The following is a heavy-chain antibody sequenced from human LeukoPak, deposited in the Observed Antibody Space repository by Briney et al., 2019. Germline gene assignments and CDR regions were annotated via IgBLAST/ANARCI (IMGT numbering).Heavy chain of an antibody. D-gene: IGHD1-14*01. CDR3: ARSYNYYGIDV. CDR2: INHSGSS. V-gene: IGHV4-34*01. J-gene: IGHJ6*04. Sequence: PAETLSLTCAVYGWSFSGYYWSWIRQPPGKGLEWIAEINHSGSSNYYPSLKRRGTISVDPPKNQFSLHMSPLAAGETAVYYWARSYNYYGIDVWGKGTPVTV. CDR1: GWSFSGYY.